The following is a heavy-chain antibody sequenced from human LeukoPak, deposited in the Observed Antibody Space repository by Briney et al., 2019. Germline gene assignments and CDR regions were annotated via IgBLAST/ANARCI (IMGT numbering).Heavy chain of an antibody. J-gene: IGHJ6*03. D-gene: IGHD6-13*01. CDR3: AMGLAAAGTSYYYYMDV. V-gene: IGHV1-69*05. CDR2: IIPIFGTA. Sequence: SVKVSCKASGGTFSSYAISWVRQAPGQGLEWMGRIIPIFGTANYAQKFQGRVTITTDESASTAYMELSSLRSEDTAVYYCAMGLAAAGTSYYYYMDVWGKGTTVTVSS. CDR1: GGTFSSYA.